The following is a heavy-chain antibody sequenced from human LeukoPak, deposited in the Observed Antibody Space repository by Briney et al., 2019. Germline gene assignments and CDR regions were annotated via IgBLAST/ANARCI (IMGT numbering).Heavy chain of an antibody. CDR2: ISGSGGNT. V-gene: IGHV3-23*01. CDR1: GFNFSNYA. CDR3: ANRPTAGRDDFDI. J-gene: IGHJ3*02. Sequence: QSGGSLRLSCAASGFNFSNYAMSWVRQAPGKGLEWVSSISGSGGNTYFAALVKGRFTISRDNSNSTLFLQMNSLRDEDTAVYYCANRPTAGRDDFDIWGQGTMVAVSS.